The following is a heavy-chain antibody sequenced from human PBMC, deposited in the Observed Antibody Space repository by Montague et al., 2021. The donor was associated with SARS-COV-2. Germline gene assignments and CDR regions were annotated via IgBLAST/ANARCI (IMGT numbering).Heavy chain of an antibody. CDR3: AREGLSGSYYGFLDY. V-gene: IGHV3-30-3*01. CDR2: ISYDGSNK. J-gene: IGHJ4*02. CDR1: GIPFSSYA. Sequence: SRRLSCAASGIPFSSYAMHWFRQAPGKGLEWVAVISYDGSNKYYSDPVKGRFTISRDNSKNTLYLQMNSLRAEDTAVYYCAREGLSGSYYGFLDYWGQGTLVTVSS. D-gene: IGHD3-10*01.